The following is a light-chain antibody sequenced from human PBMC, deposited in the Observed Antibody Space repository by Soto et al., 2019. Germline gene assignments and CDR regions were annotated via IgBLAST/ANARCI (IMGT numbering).Light chain of an antibody. V-gene: IGLV2-14*01. CDR3: SSYTSSSNPYV. CDR1: SSDVGGYNY. J-gene: IGLJ1*01. CDR2: DVT. Sequence: QSVLTQPASVSGSPGQSITISCTGTSSDVGGYNYVSWYQQHPVKAPKLMIYDVTNRPSGVSDRFSGSKSGNTASLTISGLQAEDEADYYCSSYTSSSNPYVFGNGTKVTAL.